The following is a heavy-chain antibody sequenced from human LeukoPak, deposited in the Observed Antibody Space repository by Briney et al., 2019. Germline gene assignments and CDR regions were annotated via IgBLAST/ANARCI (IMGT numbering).Heavy chain of an antibody. Sequence: ASVKVSCKASGYTFTGYGISWVRQAPGQGLEWMGWINTNTGNPTYAQGFTGRFVFSLDTSVSTAYLQISSLKAEDTAVYYCARNAGYGDYVPFDYWGQGTLVTVSS. CDR1: GYTFTGYG. D-gene: IGHD4-17*01. J-gene: IGHJ4*02. V-gene: IGHV7-4-1*02. CDR3: ARNAGYGDYVPFDY. CDR2: INTNTGNP.